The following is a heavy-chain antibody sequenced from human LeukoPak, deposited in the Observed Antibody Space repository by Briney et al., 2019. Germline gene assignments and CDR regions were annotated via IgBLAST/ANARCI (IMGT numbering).Heavy chain of an antibody. CDR1: GFTFTDLY. Sequence: PGGSLRLSCAASGFTFTDLYMTWVRQAPGKGLEWVSYISSGGSTIYYAASVKGRLTISRDNAKNSLYLQMNSLRAEDTAVYYCARTHPEWFGEFDYWGQGTLVTVYS. J-gene: IGHJ4*02. CDR3: ARTHPEWFGEFDY. CDR2: ISSGGSTI. D-gene: IGHD3-10*01. V-gene: IGHV3-11*04.